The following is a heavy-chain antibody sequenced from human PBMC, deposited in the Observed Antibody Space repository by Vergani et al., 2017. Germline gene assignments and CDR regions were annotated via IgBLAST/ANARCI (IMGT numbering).Heavy chain of an antibody. CDR1: GFTVSSNY. V-gene: IGHV3-53*01. J-gene: IGHJ4*02. CDR3: ARSTPEYSSSPVDY. D-gene: IGHD6-6*01. Sequence: EVQLVESGGGLIQPGGSLRLSCAASGFTVSSNYMSWVRQAPGKGLEWVSVIYSGGSTYYADSVKGRFTISRDNSKNTLYLQMNSLRAEDTAVYYSARSTPEYSSSPVDYWGQGTLVTVSS. CDR2: IYSGGST.